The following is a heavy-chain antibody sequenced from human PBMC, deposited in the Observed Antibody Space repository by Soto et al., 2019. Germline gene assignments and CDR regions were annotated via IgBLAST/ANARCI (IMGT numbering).Heavy chain of an antibody. CDR3: ANFASSSSLYMVGDYYYGMDV. V-gene: IGHV3-30*18. D-gene: IGHD6-13*01. CDR2: ISYDGSNK. J-gene: IGHJ6*02. Sequence: QVQLVESGGGVVQPGRSLRLSCAASGFTFSSYGMHWVRQAPGKGLEWVAVISYDGSNKYYADSVKGRFTISRDNSKNTLYLQMNSRRAEDTAVYYCANFASSSSLYMVGDYYYGMDVWGQGTTVTVSS. CDR1: GFTFSSYG.